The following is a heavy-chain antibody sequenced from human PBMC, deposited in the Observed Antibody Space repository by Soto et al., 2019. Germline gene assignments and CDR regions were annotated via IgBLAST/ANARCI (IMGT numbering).Heavy chain of an antibody. CDR2: IWYDGSNK. CDR1: GFTFSSYG. CDR3: ARVFGLGAYADY. J-gene: IGHJ4*02. Sequence: VQLVESGGGVVQPGRSLRLSCAASGFTFSSYGMHWVRQAPGKGLEWVAVIWYDGSNKYYADSVKGRFTISRDNSKNTLYLQMNSLRAEDTAVYYCARVFGLGAYADYWGQGTLVTVSS. V-gene: IGHV3-33*01. D-gene: IGHD2-2*01.